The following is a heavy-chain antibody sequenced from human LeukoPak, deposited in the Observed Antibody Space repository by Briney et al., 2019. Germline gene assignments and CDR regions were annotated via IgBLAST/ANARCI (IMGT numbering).Heavy chain of an antibody. Sequence: GASVKVSCKASGYTFTSYGIIWVRQAPGQGLEWMGWISAYNGNTNYAQKLQGRVTMTTDTSTSTAYMELRSLRSDDTAVYYCARDIVVVVAAIGGLFDYWGQGNLVTVSS. CDR2: ISAYNGNT. V-gene: IGHV1-18*01. CDR1: GYTFTSYG. CDR3: ARDIVVVVAAIGGLFDY. J-gene: IGHJ4*02. D-gene: IGHD2-15*01.